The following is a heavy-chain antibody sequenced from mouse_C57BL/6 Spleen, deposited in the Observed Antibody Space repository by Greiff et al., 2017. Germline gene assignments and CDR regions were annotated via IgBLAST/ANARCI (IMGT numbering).Heavy chain of an antibody. CDR2: INPSTGGT. V-gene: IGHV1-42*01. J-gene: IGHJ2*01. D-gene: IGHD1-1*01. Sequence: EVQLQQSGPELVKPGASVKISCKASGYSFTGYYMNWVKQSPEKSLEWIGEINPSTGGTTYNQKFKAKATLTVDKSSSTAYMQLKSLTCEDSAVYYCASGYGSSSDYFDYWGQGTTLTVSS. CDR3: ASGYGSSSDYFDY. CDR1: GYSFTGYY.